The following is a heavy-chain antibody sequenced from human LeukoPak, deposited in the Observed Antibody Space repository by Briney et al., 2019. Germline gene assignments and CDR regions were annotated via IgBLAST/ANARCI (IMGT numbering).Heavy chain of an antibody. J-gene: IGHJ5*02. CDR1: GGSISSYY. V-gene: IGHV4-59*01. D-gene: IGHD3-3*01. CDR3: AREVFGVTLGRFDP. Sequence: SETLSVTCTVSGGSISSYYWSWIRQPPGKGLEWIGYTQSSGSTNYNPSLKSRVTISVDTSKNQFSLKLTSVTAADTAVYYCAREVFGVTLGRFDPWGQGTLVTVSS. CDR2: TQSSGST.